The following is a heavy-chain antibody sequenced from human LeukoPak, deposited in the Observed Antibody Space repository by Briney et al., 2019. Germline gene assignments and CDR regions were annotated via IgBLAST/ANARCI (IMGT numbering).Heavy chain of an antibody. Sequence: GASVKVSCKASGYTFTSYDINWVRQATGQGLEWMGWMNPNSGNTGYAQKFQGRVTITRNTSISTAYMELSSLRSEDTAVYYCARGRSTSGSSSDYWGQGTLVTVSS. J-gene: IGHJ4*02. CDR1: GYTFTSYD. V-gene: IGHV1-8*03. D-gene: IGHD1-26*01. CDR3: ARGRSTSGSSSDY. CDR2: MNPNSGNT.